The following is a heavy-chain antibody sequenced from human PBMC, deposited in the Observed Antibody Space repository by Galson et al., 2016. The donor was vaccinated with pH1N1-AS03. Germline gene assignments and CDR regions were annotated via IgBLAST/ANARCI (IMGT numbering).Heavy chain of an antibody. CDR1: GFSFSSFG. Sequence: SLRLSCAAPGFSFSSFGMHWVRQAPGKGLEWVAVIWYDGSNKYYADSVKGRFTISRDNTKNTLYLQMNSLRVEDTAVYFCARGRGYGQYYFDYWGRGTTVTVSS. V-gene: IGHV3-33*01. J-gene: IGHJ4*03. CDR3: ARGRGYGQYYFDY. CDR2: IWYDGSNK. D-gene: IGHD3-10*01.